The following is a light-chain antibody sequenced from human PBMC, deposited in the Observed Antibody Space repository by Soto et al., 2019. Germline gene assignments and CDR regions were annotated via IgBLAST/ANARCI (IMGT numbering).Light chain of an antibody. CDR3: QQYNNWWT. Sequence: EIVMTQSPATLSVSPGERATLSCRASQSVSNSLAWYQKKPGQAPRLLIYGASTRATGIPARFSGGGSGTEFTLTISSLQSEDFAVYYCQQYNNWWTFGQGTRVEIK. CDR1: QSVSNS. J-gene: IGKJ1*01. CDR2: GAS. V-gene: IGKV3-15*01.